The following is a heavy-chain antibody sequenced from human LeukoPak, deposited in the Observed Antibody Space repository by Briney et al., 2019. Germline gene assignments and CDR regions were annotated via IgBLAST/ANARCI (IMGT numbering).Heavy chain of an antibody. J-gene: IGHJ6*03. CDR3: ARGFGVVTAISNYYYMDV. Sequence: SETLSLTCTVSGGSISSYYWSWIRQPPGKGLEWTGYIYYSGSTNYNPSLKSRVTISVDTSKNQFSLKLSSVTAADTAVYYCARGFGVVTAISNYYYMDVWGKGITVTVSS. V-gene: IGHV4-59*01. CDR2: IYYSGST. CDR1: GGSISSYY. D-gene: IGHD2-21*02.